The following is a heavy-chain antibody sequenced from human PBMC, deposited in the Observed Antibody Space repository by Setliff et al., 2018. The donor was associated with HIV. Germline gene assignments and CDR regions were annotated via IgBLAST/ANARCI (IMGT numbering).Heavy chain of an antibody. CDR1: GFTFSSYG. J-gene: IGHJ4*02. CDR2: IRYDGSNK. V-gene: IGHV3-30*02. Sequence: GGSLRLSCAASGFTFSSYGMHWVRQAPGKGLEWVAFIRYDGSNKYYADSVKGRFTISRDNAKNSLYLQMNSLRAEDTAVYYCAREGWELLPAIYFDYWGQGTLVTVSS. CDR3: AREGWELLPAIYFDY. D-gene: IGHD1-26*01.